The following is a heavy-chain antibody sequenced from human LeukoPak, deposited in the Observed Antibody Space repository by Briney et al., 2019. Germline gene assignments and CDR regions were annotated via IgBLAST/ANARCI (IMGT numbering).Heavy chain of an antibody. V-gene: IGHV4-39*07. D-gene: IGHD2-21*02. Sequence: SETLSLTCTVSGGSISSSSYYWGWIRQPPGKGLEWIGSIYYSGSTYYNPSLKSRVTISVDTSKNQFSLKLSSVTAADTAVYYCARGTPSCGGDCYSLPPDYWGQGTLVTVSS. CDR1: GGSISSSSYY. J-gene: IGHJ4*02. CDR2: IYYSGST. CDR3: ARGTPSCGGDCYSLPPDY.